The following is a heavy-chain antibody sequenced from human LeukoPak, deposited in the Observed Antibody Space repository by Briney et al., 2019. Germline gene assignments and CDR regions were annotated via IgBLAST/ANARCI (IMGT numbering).Heavy chain of an antibody. CDR1: GGSFSGYY. CDR3: ARAARPVYFDY. J-gene: IGHJ4*02. D-gene: IGHD6-6*01. CDR2: INHSGST. Sequence: SETLSLTCAVYGGSFSGYYWSWIRQPPGKGLEWIGEINHSGSTNYNPSLKSRVTISVDTSKNQFSLKLSSVTAADTAVYYCARAARPVYFDYWGQGTLVTVSS. V-gene: IGHV4-34*01.